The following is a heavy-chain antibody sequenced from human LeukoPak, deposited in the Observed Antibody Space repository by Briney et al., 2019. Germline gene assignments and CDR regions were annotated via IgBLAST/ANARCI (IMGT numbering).Heavy chain of an antibody. D-gene: IGHD6-19*01. V-gene: IGHV4-34*01. CDR1: GGSFSGYY. CDR3: ARQSRQWLVYYYYYYMDV. Sequence: SETLSLTCAVYGGSFSGYYWSWIRQPPGKGLEWIGEINHSGSTNYNPSLKSRVTISVDTSKNQFSLKLSSVTAADTAVYYCARQSRQWLVYYYYYYMDVWGKGTTVTISS. CDR2: INHSGST. J-gene: IGHJ6*03.